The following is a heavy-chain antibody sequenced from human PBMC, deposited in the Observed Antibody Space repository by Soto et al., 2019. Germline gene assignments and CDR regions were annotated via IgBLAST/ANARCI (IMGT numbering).Heavy chain of an antibody. CDR1: GFTFSTYH. J-gene: IGHJ3*01. D-gene: IGHD2-15*01. Sequence: EVQLVESGGGLVMPGGSLRLSCAASGFTFSTYHMNWVRQAPGKGLEWVSSINPSSSHIYYADSVRGRFTISRDNSQNSMVLQMNSLRTADAAVYYCARRYCGGGGCYLRRDAIDVWGQGTMATVSS. V-gene: IGHV3-21*06. CDR2: INPSSSHI. CDR3: ARRYCGGGGCYLRRDAIDV.